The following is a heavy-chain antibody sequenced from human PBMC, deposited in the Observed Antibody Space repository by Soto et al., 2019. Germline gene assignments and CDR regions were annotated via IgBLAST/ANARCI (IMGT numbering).Heavy chain of an antibody. V-gene: IGHV4-34*01. CDR3: ARGRGCSSTSCYPYYFDY. D-gene: IGHD2-2*01. CDR2: INHSGST. Sequence: QVQLQQWGAGLLKPSETLSLTCAVYGGSFSGYYWSWIRQPPGKGPEWIGEINHSGSTNYNPSLKSRVTISVDMSKNQFSLKLSSVTAADTAVYYCARGRGCSSTSCYPYYFDYWGQGTLVTVSS. J-gene: IGHJ4*02. CDR1: GGSFSGYY.